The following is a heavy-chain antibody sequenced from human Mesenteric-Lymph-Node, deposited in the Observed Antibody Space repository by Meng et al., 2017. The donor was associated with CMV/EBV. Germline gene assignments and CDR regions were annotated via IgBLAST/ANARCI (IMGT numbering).Heavy chain of an antibody. CDR2: SRTRAHGDTP. CDR3: TATSGYDFHFDY. J-gene: IGHJ4*02. V-gene: IGHV3-49*04. CDR1: GLIFGDYG. D-gene: IGHD5-12*01. Sequence: GGSLKISCTTSGLIFGDYGVTWVRQAPGEGLEWVGFSRTRAHGDTPQYAASVRGRFTISRDDSKSIAYLQMNNLKTEDTAVYFCTATSGYDFHFDYWGQGTLVTVSS.